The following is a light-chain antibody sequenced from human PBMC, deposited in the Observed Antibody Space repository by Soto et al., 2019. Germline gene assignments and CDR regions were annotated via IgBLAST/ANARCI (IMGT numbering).Light chain of an antibody. CDR3: CSYAVDSTWV. J-gene: IGLJ3*02. V-gene: IGLV2-23*01. CDR2: EGT. Sequence: QSALTQPASVSGSPGQSITISCTGTSSDVGNYNLVSWYQQHPGEAPKLMIYEGTKRPSGVSNRFSGSKFGNTASLTISGLQAEDEVDYYCCSYAVDSTWVFGGGTKVTVL. CDR1: SSDVGNYNL.